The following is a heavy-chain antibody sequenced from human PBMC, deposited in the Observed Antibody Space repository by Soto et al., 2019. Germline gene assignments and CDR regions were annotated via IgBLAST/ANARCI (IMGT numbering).Heavy chain of an antibody. J-gene: IGHJ4*02. CDR1: GFSFSSYS. CDR2: ISSSSSYT. V-gene: IGHV3-21*01. Sequence: GGSLRLSCAASGFSFSSYSMNWARQAPGKGLEWVSSISSSSSYTYYADSVKGRFTISRDNAKNSLYLQMNSLRAEDTAVYYCARDPYMGRYWGQGTLVTVSS. D-gene: IGHD1-26*01. CDR3: ARDPYMGRY.